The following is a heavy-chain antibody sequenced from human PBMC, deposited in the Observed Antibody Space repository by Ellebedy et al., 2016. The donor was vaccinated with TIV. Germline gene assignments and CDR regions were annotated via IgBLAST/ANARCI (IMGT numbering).Heavy chain of an antibody. D-gene: IGHD2/OR15-2a*01. V-gene: IGHV4-34*01. J-gene: IGHJ5*02. CDR3: ARYSNIGGSRWFDP. CDR1: GGSFSGYY. Sequence: SETLSLSCAVYGGSFSGYYWSWIRQPPGKGLEWIGEINHSGSTNYNPSLKSRVTISVDTSKNQFSLKLSSVTAADTAVYYCARYSNIGGSRWFDPWGQGTLVTVSS. CDR2: INHSGST.